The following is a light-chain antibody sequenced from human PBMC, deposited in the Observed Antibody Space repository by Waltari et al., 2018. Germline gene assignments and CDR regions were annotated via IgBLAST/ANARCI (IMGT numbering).Light chain of an antibody. CDR3: QQYYSIPYT. CDR2: GAS. J-gene: IGKJ2*01. V-gene: IGKV4-1*01. Sequence: DIVMTQSPDSLAVSLGERATINCKSSQSILYSSNSKNYLAWYQHKPGQPPKLRIYGASTRESGVPDRFSGSGSGTDFTLTISSLQAEDVAIYYCQQYYSIPYTFGQGTKLEIK. CDR1: QSILYSSNSKNY.